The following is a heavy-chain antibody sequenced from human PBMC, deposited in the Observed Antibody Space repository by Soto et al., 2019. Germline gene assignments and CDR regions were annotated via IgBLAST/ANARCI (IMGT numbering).Heavy chain of an antibody. J-gene: IGHJ3*02. Sequence: GGSLRLSCAASGFTFSSYAMHWVRQAPGKGLEWVAVISYDGSNKYYADSVKGRFTISRDNSKNTLYLQMNSLRAEDTAVYYCARVGFYYDSSGPYSGAFDIWGQGTMVTVSS. V-gene: IGHV3-30-3*01. CDR3: ARVGFYYDSSGPYSGAFDI. CDR1: GFTFSSYA. D-gene: IGHD3-22*01. CDR2: ISYDGSNK.